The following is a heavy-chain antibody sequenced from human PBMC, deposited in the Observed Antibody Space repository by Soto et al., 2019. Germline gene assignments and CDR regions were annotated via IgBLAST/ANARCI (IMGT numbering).Heavy chain of an antibody. Sequence: QVQLVQSGAEVKKPGASVKVSCKASGYTFSGSVMHWVRQAPGQGLEWMGWINADNGNTKYSQKFQGRVTMTWDTSASSAYMDLSSLLSEDTAIYYCACEIDATTATSLDYWGQGTLVTVSS. CDR1: GYTFSGSV. CDR3: ACEIDATTATSLDY. V-gene: IGHV1-3*01. J-gene: IGHJ4*02. CDR2: INADNGNT. D-gene: IGHD1-26*01.